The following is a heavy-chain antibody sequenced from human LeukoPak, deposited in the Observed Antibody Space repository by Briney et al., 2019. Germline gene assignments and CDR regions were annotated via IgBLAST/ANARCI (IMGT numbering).Heavy chain of an antibody. CDR3: AKDHWGATMAFDI. D-gene: IGHD1-26*01. CDR2: IYQSGTT. V-gene: IGHV4-30-2*01. Sequence: SQTLSLTCTVSGGSISSGGYYWSWIRQPPGKGLEWIGCIYQSGTTYYNPSLKGRVTISVDRSTNQFSLKLSSVTAADTAVYYCAKDHWGATMAFDIWGQGTMVTVSS. J-gene: IGHJ3*02. CDR1: GGSISSGGYY.